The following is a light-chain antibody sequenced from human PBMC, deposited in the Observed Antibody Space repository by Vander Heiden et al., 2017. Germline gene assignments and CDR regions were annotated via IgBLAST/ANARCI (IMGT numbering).Light chain of an antibody. CDR2: WAS. J-gene: IGKJ2*01. V-gene: IGKV4-1*01. CDR1: QSILYSSNNKNY. Sequence: DIVMTESPDSLAVSLGERPTINCKSSQSILYSSNNKNYLAWYQQKPGQPPKLLIYWASIRASGVPDRFSGSGSGADFTLTISSLQAEDVAVYYCQQDYYSPMYTFGQGTKVEIK. CDR3: QQDYYSPMYT.